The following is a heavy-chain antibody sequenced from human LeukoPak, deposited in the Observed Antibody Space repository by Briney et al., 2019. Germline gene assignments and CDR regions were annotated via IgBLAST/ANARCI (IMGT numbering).Heavy chain of an antibody. J-gene: IGHJ6*03. CDR3: AKDVIGPYYMDV. D-gene: IGHD3/OR15-3a*01. Sequence: PGGSLRLSCAASGFTFDDYAMHWVRQAPGKGLEWVSGISWNSNNIGYADSVKGRFTISRDNAKNSLYLQMNSLRAEDTASYYCAKDVIGPYYMDVWGKGTTVTVSS. CDR1: GFTFDDYA. V-gene: IGHV3-9*01. CDR2: ISWNSNNI.